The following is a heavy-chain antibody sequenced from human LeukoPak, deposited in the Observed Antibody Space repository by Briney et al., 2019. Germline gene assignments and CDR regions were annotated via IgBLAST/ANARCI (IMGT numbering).Heavy chain of an antibody. CDR3: ARRAGAYSHPYDY. CDR2: IYSDNT. D-gene: IGHD4/OR15-4a*01. CDR1: GFTVSNNS. V-gene: IGHV3-53*01. Sequence: GGSLRLSCAASGFTVSNNSMSWVRQAPGKGLEWVSFIYSDNTHYSHSVKGRFTISRDNSKNTLYLQMNSLRAEDTAVYYCARRAGAYSHPYDYWGQGTLVTVSS. J-gene: IGHJ4*02.